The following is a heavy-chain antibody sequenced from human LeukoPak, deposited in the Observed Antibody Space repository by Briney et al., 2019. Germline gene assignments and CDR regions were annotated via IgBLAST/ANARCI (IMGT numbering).Heavy chain of an antibody. CDR3: ARDYYMVRGVIANYFDY. J-gene: IGHJ4*02. D-gene: IGHD3-10*01. Sequence: GGSLRLSCAASGFTFSSYWMSWVRQAPGEGLEWGSNIKQDGSEKHYVDSAKGRVTISRDNSKNTLYLQMNSLRAEDTAVYYCARDYYMVRGVIANYFDYWGQGPLVTVSS. CDR1: GFTFSSYW. CDR2: IKQDGSEK. V-gene: IGHV3-7*01.